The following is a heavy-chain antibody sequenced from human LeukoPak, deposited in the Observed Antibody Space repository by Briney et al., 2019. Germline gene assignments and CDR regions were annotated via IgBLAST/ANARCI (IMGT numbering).Heavy chain of an antibody. J-gene: IGHJ4*02. D-gene: IGHD3-22*01. CDR2: IYYSGST. V-gene: IGHV4-59*01. Sequence: SETLSLTCTVSGASITAYYWSWIRQPPRKGLEWIGYIYYSGSTTYNPSLKSRVTISVGSSKKQFSLKLSSVTAADTAVYYCARWLVSGYSDYWGQGTLVTVSS. CDR3: ARWLVSGYSDY. CDR1: GASITAYY.